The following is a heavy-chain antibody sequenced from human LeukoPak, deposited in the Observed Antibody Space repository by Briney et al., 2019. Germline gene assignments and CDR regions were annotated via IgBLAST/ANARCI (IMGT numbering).Heavy chain of an antibody. D-gene: IGHD4-17*01. V-gene: IGHV4-59*02. Sequence: PGGSLRLSCAASGFTVSSNYMSWVRQPPGKGLEFIGHVHYSGTANYNPSLRSRVTISIDTSKKHFFLKLKSVTAADTAVYYCARGYGDFRVEGRYFHSWGQGTLVTVSS. CDR3: ARGYGDFRVEGRYFHS. CDR1: GFTVSSNY. J-gene: IGHJ4*02. CDR2: VHYSGTA.